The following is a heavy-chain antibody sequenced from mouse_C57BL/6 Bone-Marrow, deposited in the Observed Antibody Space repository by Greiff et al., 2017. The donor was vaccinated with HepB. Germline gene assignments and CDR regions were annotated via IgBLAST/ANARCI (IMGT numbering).Heavy chain of an antibody. CDR2: INPNYGTT. J-gene: IGHJ2*01. V-gene: IGHV1-39*01. D-gene: IGHD1-1*01. Sequence: EVKLVESGPELVKPGASVKISCKASGYSFTDYNMNWVKQSNGKSLEWIGVINPNYGTTSYNQKFKGKATLTVDQSSSTAYMQLNSLTSEDSAVYYCARRGDYYGSSYNYFDYWGQGTTLTVSS. CDR3: ARRGDYYGSSYNYFDY. CDR1: GYSFTDYN.